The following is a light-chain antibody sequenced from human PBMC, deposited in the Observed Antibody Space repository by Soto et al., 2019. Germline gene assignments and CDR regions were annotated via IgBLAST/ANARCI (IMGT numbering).Light chain of an antibody. Sequence: QSALTQPASVSGSPGQAITISCTGTSSDVGGYNNVCWYQQHPGKAPKLIIYDVSNRPSGVFNRFSGSKSGNTASLTISGLQAEDEADYYCSSFTSSTTYVFGTGTMVTVL. V-gene: IGLV2-14*01. J-gene: IGLJ1*01. CDR3: SSFTSSTTYV. CDR2: DVS. CDR1: SSDVGGYNN.